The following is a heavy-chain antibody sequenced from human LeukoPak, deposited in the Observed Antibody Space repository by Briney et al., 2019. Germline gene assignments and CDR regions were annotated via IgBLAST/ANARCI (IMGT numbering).Heavy chain of an antibody. V-gene: IGHV3-43*02. CDR1: GFTFNDYD. Sequence: PGGSLRLSCAASGFTFNDYDTHWVRQAPGKGLEWVSLISGNGSSTYYADSVKGRFTISRDNSKNSLYLQMNSLRTEDTAVYYCAKGAFRYDILTGGYYYMDVWGKGTTVTVSS. CDR2: ISGNGSST. J-gene: IGHJ6*03. CDR3: AKGAFRYDILTGGYYYMDV. D-gene: IGHD3-9*01.